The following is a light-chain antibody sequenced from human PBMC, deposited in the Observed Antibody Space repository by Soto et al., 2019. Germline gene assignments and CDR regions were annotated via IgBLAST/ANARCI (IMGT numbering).Light chain of an antibody. V-gene: IGLV8-61*01. Sequence: QAVVTQESSCSVSPGGTVTLTCGLISGSVSTANNPNWYQQTPGQAPRTLIYSTSTRSSGVPDRFSGSILGNKAALTITGAQAADESDYYCALFMGNGLSVCGTGTKLTVL. CDR2: STS. J-gene: IGLJ1*01. CDR3: ALFMGNGLSV. CDR1: SGSVSTANN.